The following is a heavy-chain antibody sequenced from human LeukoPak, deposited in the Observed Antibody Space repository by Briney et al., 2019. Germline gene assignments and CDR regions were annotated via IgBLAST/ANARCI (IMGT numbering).Heavy chain of an antibody. CDR1: GFTFSSYG. D-gene: IGHD1-20*01. CDR2: IRYDGSNK. V-gene: IGHV3-30*02. Sequence: GGSLRLSCAASGFTFSSYGMHWVRQAPGKGLEWVAFIRYDGSNKYYAYAVKGTFTISRDNSKNTLYLQMNSLRAEDTAVYYCAKDKWDNWNHDYWGQGTLVTVSS. CDR3: AKDKWDNWNHDY. J-gene: IGHJ4*02.